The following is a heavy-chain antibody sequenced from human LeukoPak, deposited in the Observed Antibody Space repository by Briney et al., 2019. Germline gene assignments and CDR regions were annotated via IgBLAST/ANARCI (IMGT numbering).Heavy chain of an antibody. CDR3: ARVPGLSGRWCNFDY. Sequence: GGSLRLSCAASGFTFSRSGMHWVRQAPGKGLEWVAVIWYDGSNKYYADSVKGRFTISRDNSKNTLYLQMNSLRAEDTAVYYCARVPGLSGRWCNFDYWGQGTLVTVSS. CDR2: IWYDGSNK. CDR1: GFTFSRSG. V-gene: IGHV3-33*01. J-gene: IGHJ4*02. D-gene: IGHD1-26*01.